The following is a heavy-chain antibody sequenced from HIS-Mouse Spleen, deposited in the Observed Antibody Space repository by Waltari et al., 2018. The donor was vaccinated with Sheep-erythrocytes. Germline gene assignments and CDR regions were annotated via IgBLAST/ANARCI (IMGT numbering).Heavy chain of an antibody. V-gene: IGHV4-39*07. D-gene: IGHD6-6*01. J-gene: IGHJ4*02. Sequence: QLQLQESGPGLVKPSETLSLTCTVSGGSISSSSYYWGWIRQPPGKGLEWIGCIYSSGSTYYNPALKKRVTISVETSKNQCSLKLSSVTAADTAVYYCARVSVAARLDYWGQGTLVTVSS. CDR3: ARVSVAARLDY. CDR1: GGSISSSSYY. CDR2: IYSSGST.